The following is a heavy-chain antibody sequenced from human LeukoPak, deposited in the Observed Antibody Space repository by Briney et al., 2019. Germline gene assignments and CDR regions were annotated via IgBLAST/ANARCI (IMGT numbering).Heavy chain of an antibody. CDR2: IYYSGST. D-gene: IGHD6-19*01. CDR1: GGSISSSSYY. CDR3: ARQAYGIAVAGYFDY. V-gene: IGHV4-39*01. Sequence: SETLSLTCTVSGGSISSSSYYWGWIRQPPGKGLGWIGSIYYSGSTYYNPSLKSRVTISVDTSKNQFSLKLSSVTAADTAVYYCARQAYGIAVAGYFDYWGQGTLVTVSS. J-gene: IGHJ4*02.